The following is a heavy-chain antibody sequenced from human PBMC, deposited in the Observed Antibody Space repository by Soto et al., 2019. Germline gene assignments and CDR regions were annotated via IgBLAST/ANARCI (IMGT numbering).Heavy chain of an antibody. V-gene: IGHV1-69*14. D-gene: IGHD2-2*01. Sequence: QVQLVQSGAEVKKPGSSVKISCKASGGTFSSYAISWVRQAPGQGLEWMGGIIPIFGTTNYALKFQGRVSINADNSTSTADMELSSLRSDDTAVYYGARPSSSSLENSYYYAVDVWGQGTTVIVSS. CDR3: ARPSSSSLENSYYYAVDV. CDR2: IIPIFGTT. CDR1: GGTFSSYA. J-gene: IGHJ6*02.